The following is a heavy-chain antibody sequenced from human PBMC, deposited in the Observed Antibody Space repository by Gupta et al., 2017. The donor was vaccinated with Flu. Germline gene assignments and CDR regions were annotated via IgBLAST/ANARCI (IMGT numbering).Heavy chain of an antibody. Sequence: QAQLVESGGGVAHPGGSLRLSCAASGFTFNGFVIHWVRQAPGKGLEWVAVVWFDGSSQYYADSVKGRFDVSRDNSRNVIYLQMNNLGAEDTALYYCARDRGTYYGSGRDETNYGMDVWGHGTAVTVSS. CDR1: GFTFNGFV. V-gene: IGHV3-33*01. J-gene: IGHJ6*02. CDR3: ARDRGTYYGSGRDETNYGMDV. CDR2: VWFDGSSQ. D-gene: IGHD3-10*01.